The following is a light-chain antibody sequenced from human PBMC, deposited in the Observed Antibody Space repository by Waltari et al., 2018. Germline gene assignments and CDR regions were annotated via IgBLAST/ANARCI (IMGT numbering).Light chain of an antibody. CDR1: RGVKNY. Sequence: WMVSRGVKNYLVWYKEKPGQAPRRLIYHTSTRATGIPGRFSGSGFDTDFSLTISRVEAEDVAIYYCQKYNSLPATFGQGTKVEVK. J-gene: IGKJ1*01. V-gene: IGKV3D-15*02. CDR3: QKYNSLPAT. CDR2: HTS.